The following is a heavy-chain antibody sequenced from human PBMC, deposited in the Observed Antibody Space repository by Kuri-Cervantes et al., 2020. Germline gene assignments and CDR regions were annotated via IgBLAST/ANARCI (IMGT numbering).Heavy chain of an antibody. CDR3: ARARKDGKGRYYYGMDV. D-gene: IGHD1-14*01. CDR2: MNPNSGNT. J-gene: IGHJ6*02. V-gene: IGHV1-8*01. Sequence: ASVKVSCKASGYTFTSYDINWVRQATGQGLEWMGWMNPNSGNTGYAQKFQGRVTMTRNTSISTAYMELSSLGSGDTAVYYCARARKDGKGRYYYGMDVWGQGTTVTVSS. CDR1: GYTFTSYD.